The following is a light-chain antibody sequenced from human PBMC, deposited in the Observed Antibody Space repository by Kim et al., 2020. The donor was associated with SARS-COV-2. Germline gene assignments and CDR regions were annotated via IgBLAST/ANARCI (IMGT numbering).Light chain of an antibody. V-gene: IGLV1-44*01. CDR1: RSNIGSNA. Sequence: QSVLTQPPSASGTPGQRVTISCSGSRSNIGSNAVNWYQQLPGTAPKLLIYSDDHRPSGVPGRFSGSKSGTSASLAISGLQSEDEADYYCAAWDDSLNGVIFGGGTQLTVL. CDR3: AAWDDSLNGVI. J-gene: IGLJ2*01. CDR2: SDD.